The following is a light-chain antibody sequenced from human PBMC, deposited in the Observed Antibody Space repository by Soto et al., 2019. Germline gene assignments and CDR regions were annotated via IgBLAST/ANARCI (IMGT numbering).Light chain of an antibody. V-gene: IGLV2-14*01. CDR3: LSHTGSRTL. CDR1: SSDVGDYNY. J-gene: IGLJ3*02. CDR2: EVT. Sequence: QSALTQPASVSGSPGQSITISCTGASSDVGDYNYDSWYQEHPGQVPKLIIFEVTTRPSGVSDRFSGSRSGNTASLTISGLQAEDEADYYCLSHTGSRTLFGGGTKLTVL.